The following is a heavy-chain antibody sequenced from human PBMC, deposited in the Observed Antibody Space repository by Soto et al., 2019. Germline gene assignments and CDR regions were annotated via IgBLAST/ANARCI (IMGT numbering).Heavy chain of an antibody. CDR3: TREGSAPYYYYGMDA. D-gene: IGHD3-10*01. Sequence: ASVKVSCKASGYTFTTYGISWVRQAPGQGLEWLGWINTHNGNTNYAQKLQGRVIMTADTSTNTAYMELRSLRSDDTAIYYCTREGSAPYYYYGMDAWGQGTTVTVS. CDR1: GYTFTTYG. V-gene: IGHV1-18*01. J-gene: IGHJ6*02. CDR2: INTHNGNT.